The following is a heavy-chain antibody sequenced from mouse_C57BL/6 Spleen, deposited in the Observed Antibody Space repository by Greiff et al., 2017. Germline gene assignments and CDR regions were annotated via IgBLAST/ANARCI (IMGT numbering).Heavy chain of an antibody. Sequence: QVQLQQSGPELVKPGASVKISCKASGYAFSSSWMNWVKQRPGKGLEWIGRIYPGDGDTNYNGKFKGKATLTADKSSSTAYMQLSSLTSEDSAVYFCARLDYDVAYWGQGTLVTVSA. J-gene: IGHJ3*01. CDR3: ARLDYDVAY. CDR2: IYPGDGDT. CDR1: GYAFSSSW. V-gene: IGHV1-82*01. D-gene: IGHD2-4*01.